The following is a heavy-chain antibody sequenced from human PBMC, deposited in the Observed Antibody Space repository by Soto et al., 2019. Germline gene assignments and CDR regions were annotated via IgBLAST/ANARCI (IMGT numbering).Heavy chain of an antibody. D-gene: IGHD3-10*01. Sequence: PSETLSLTCNASGGSISSYYWSWIRQPAGKGLEWIGRIYTSGSTNYNPSLKSRVTMSVDTSKNQFSLKLSSVTAADTAVYYCARHQIYGSGSPPAPYYSGMDVWGQGTTVTVSS. CDR2: IYTSGST. CDR1: GGSISSYY. CDR3: ARHQIYGSGSPPAPYYSGMDV. V-gene: IGHV4-4*07. J-gene: IGHJ6*02.